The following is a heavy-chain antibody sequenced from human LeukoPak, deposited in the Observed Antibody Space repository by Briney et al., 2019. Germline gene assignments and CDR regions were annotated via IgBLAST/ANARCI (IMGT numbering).Heavy chain of an antibody. D-gene: IGHD5-18*01. V-gene: IGHV1-46*01. CDR2: INPSGGST. J-gene: IGHJ4*02. CDR3: ASINFYTAAVDY. CDR1: GYTFTSYY. Sequence: ASVKVSCKASGYTFTSYYMHWVRQAPGQGLEWMGIINPSGGSTNYAQKLQGRVTMTRDTSTSTAYMELSSLRSEDTAVYYCASINFYTAAVDYWGQGTLVTVSS.